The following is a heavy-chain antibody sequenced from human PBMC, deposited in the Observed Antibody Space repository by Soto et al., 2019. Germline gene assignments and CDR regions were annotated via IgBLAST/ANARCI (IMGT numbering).Heavy chain of an antibody. V-gene: IGHV1-69*04. CDR2: IIPILGIA. D-gene: IGHD6-19*01. CDR1: GGTFSSYT. Sequence: SVKVSCKASGGTFSSYTISWVRQAPGQGLEWMGRIIPILGIANYAQKFQGRVTITADKSTSTAYMELSSLRSEDTAVYYCARDLAGIAVAGTQGYWGQGTLVTVSS. J-gene: IGHJ4*02. CDR3: ARDLAGIAVAGTQGY.